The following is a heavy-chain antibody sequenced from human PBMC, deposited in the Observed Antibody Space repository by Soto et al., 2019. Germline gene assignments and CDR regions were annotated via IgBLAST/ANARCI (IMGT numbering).Heavy chain of an antibody. CDR1: GFTFSTYS. V-gene: IGHV3-23*01. D-gene: IGHD4-17*01. Sequence: EVQLLESGGGLVQPGGSLRLSCAASGFTFSTYSMAWVRQAPGKGLAWVSGLSGGGANTFYADSVKGRFTISVDNSKNTVYLQMNNLRPDDSAMYYCARDRAYGDPNWFDPWGQGTLVTVSS. CDR2: LSGGGANT. J-gene: IGHJ5*02. CDR3: ARDRAYGDPNWFDP.